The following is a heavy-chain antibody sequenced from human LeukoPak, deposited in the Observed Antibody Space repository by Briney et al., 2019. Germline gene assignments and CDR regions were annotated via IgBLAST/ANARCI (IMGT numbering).Heavy chain of an antibody. D-gene: IGHD3-3*01. CDR3: AREWPLYYDFWSGHAWFDP. CDR2: IYYSGST. J-gene: IGHJ5*01. CDR1: GGSISSYY. Sequence: SETLSLTCTVSGGSISSYYWSWIRQPPGKGLEWIGYIYYSGSTNYNPSLKSRVTMSVDTSKNQFSLKLSSVTAADTAVYYCAREWPLYYDFWSGHAWFDPWGQGTLVTVSS. V-gene: IGHV4-59*12.